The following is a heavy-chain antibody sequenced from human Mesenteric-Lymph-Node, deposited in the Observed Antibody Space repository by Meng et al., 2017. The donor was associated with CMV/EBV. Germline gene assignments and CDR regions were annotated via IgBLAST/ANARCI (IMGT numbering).Heavy chain of an antibody. CDR1: GFTFSSDG. V-gene: IGHV3-30*02. CDR2: IRYDGSDK. J-gene: IGHJ5*02. D-gene: IGHD1-26*01. Sequence: AAAGFTFSSDGRHWVRQAPGKGLEWVTFIRYDGSDKYYADSVKGRFTISRDNSKNTLYVQMNSLRPEDTAVYYCAKDISGTLGWFDPWGQGTLVTVSS. CDR3: AKDISGTLGWFDP.